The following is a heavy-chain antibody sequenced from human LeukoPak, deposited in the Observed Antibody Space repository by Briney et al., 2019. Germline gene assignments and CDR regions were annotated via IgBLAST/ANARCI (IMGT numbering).Heavy chain of an antibody. V-gene: IGHV3-30*02. CDR3: AKDHTLRASARDAFDI. Sequence: PGGSLRLSCAASGFTFSRYGMHRVRQAPGKGLEWVAFIRYDGTNKEYADSVKGRFTISRDNSKNTVYLLMNSLRTEDTAVYYCAKDHTLRASARDAFDIWGQGTMVTVSS. D-gene: IGHD1-26*01. CDR2: IRYDGTNK. J-gene: IGHJ3*02. CDR1: GFTFSRYG.